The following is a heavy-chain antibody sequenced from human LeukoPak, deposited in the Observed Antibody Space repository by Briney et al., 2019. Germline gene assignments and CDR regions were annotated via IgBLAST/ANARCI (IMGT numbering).Heavy chain of an antibody. D-gene: IGHD3-3*01. CDR2: IYYSGST. V-gene: IGHV4-39*07. Sequence: SETLSLTCTVSGGSISSSSYYWGWHRQPPGKELEGIGSIYYSGSTYYNPSLKSRVTISVDTSKNQFSLKLSSVTAADTAVYYCARGGFLEWLEPYYFDYWGQGTLVTVSS. CDR1: GGSISSSSYY. CDR3: ARGGFLEWLEPYYFDY. J-gene: IGHJ4*02.